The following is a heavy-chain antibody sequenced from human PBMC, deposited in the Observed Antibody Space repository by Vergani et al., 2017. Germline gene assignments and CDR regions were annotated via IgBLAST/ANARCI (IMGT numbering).Heavy chain of an antibody. J-gene: IGHJ4*02. Sequence: EVQAVESGGGLIKPGGSLRHSCVVSGITFKNAWINWVRQAPGKGLEWIGRIRSKNDGGTADYAAPLKGRFTISRDDSKDSAFLLVNNLKTEDTAVYFCYTDYHDYWGQGTLVTVSS. V-gene: IGHV3-15*01. CDR3: YTDYHDY. D-gene: IGHD2-2*02. CDR1: GITFKNAW. CDR2: IRSKNDGGTA.